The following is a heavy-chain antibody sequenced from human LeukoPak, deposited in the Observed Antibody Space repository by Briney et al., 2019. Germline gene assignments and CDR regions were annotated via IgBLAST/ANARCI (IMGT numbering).Heavy chain of an antibody. Sequence: SETLSLTCTVSGGSISSYYWSWIRQPAGKGLEWIGRIYTSGSTNYNPSLKSRVTMSVDTSKNQFSLKLSSVTAADTAVYYCARDDYDILTGYYWFDPWGQGTLVTVSS. CDR1: GGSISSYY. CDR2: IYTSGST. D-gene: IGHD3-9*01. V-gene: IGHV4-4*07. J-gene: IGHJ5*02. CDR3: ARDDYDILTGYYWFDP.